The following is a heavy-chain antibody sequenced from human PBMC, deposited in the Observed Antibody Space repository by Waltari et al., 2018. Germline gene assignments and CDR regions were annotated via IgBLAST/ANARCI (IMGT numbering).Heavy chain of an antibody. CDR2: IYYSGST. D-gene: IGHD3-16*01. V-gene: IGHV4-59*11. CDR3: ARDGFEPAGWFDP. Sequence: QVQLQESGPGLVKPSETLSLTCTVSGGSISSHYWSWIRQPPGKGLEWIGYIYYSGSTNDNPSLKSRGTISVDTSKNQFSLKLSSVTAADTAVYYCARDGFEPAGWFDPWGQGTLVTVSS. CDR1: GGSISSHY. J-gene: IGHJ5*02.